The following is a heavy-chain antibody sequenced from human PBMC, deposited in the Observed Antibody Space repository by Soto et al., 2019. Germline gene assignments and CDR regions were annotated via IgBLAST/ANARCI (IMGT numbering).Heavy chain of an antibody. J-gene: IGHJ5*02. V-gene: IGHV4-31*03. CDR3: VSGGARILTIAAAGTGLRWFDP. CDR2: INHSGST. CDR1: GGSISSGGYY. D-gene: IGHD6-13*01. Sequence: SETLSLTCTVSGGSISSGGYYWSWIRQHPGKGLEWIGEINHSGSTNYNPSLKSRVTISVDTSKNQFSLKLSSVTAADTALYYCVSGGARILTIAAAGTGLRWFDPWGQGTLVTVS.